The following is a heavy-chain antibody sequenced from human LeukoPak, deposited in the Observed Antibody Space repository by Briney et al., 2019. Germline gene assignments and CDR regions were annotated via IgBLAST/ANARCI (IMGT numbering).Heavy chain of an antibody. J-gene: IGHJ3*01. D-gene: IGHD4/OR15-4a*01. CDR1: GFTFINYW. CDR2: VSYDGTNK. CDR3: AREIGTSRAGLAWFEL. V-gene: IGHV3-30*03. Sequence: GGSLRLSCAASGFTFINYWMSWVRQAPGKGLEWVAVVSYDGTNKLYADSVKGRFTISRDSSKNTLYLQMNSLGVEDTAVYYCAREIGTSRAGLAWFELWGQGTMVTVSS.